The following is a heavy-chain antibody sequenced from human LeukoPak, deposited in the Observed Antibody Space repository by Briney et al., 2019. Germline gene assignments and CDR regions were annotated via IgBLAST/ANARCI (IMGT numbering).Heavy chain of an antibody. CDR2: ISSSSTI. D-gene: IGHD7-27*01. J-gene: IGHJ3*02. Sequence: QSGGSLRLSCAASGFTFSSYSMNWVRQAPGKGLEWVSYISSSSTIYYADSVKGRFTISRDNAKNSLYLQMNSLRAEDTAVYYCARENFLGAFDIWGQGTMVTVSS. CDR1: GFTFSSYS. CDR3: ARENFLGAFDI. V-gene: IGHV3-48*01.